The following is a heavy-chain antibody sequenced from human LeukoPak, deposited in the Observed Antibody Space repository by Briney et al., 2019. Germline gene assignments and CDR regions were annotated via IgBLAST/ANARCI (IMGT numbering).Heavy chain of an antibody. CDR1: GFTFSSYS. D-gene: IGHD3-3*01. J-gene: IGHJ4*02. Sequence: GGSLRLSCAASGFTFSSYSMNWVRQAPGKGLEWGSSISSSSSYIYYTDSGKGRFTISRDNTKKTQYLRMNSARDEDKRVYYCASYYDFWSGYYTYYFDYWGQGTLVTVSS. CDR3: ASYYDFWSGYYTYYFDY. V-gene: IGHV3-21*03. CDR2: ISSSSSYI.